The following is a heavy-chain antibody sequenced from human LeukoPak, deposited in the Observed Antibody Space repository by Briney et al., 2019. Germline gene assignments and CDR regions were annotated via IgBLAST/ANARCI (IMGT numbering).Heavy chain of an antibody. CDR2: ISGTGGST. CDR3: ARDLDPYSYGYKGAFDI. J-gene: IGHJ3*02. CDR1: GFTFSTYA. D-gene: IGHD5-18*01. V-gene: IGHV3-23*01. Sequence: GGSLRLSCAASGFTFSTYAMSWVRQAPGKGLEWVSGISGTGGSTYYADSVKGRFTISRDNSKNTLYLQMNSLRAEDTAVYYCARDLDPYSYGYKGAFDIWGQGTMVTVSS.